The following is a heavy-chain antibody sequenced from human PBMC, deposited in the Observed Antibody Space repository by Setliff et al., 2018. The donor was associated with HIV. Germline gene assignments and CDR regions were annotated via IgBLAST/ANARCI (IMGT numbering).Heavy chain of an antibody. CDR1: GASISSYY. J-gene: IGHJ1*01. V-gene: IGHV4-59*12. D-gene: IGHD2-15*01. CDR2: IYYSGST. Sequence: SETLSLTCTVSGASISSYYWNWIRQPPGKGPEWIGYIYYSGSTNYNPSLKSRVTISVDTSKNQFSLMLNSVTAADTAVYFCARDPYCSGDGCFRYYQHWGRGTLVTVSS. CDR3: ARDPYCSGDGCFRYYQH.